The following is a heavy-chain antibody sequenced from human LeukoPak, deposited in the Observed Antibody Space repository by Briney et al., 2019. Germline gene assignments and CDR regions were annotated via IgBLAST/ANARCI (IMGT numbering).Heavy chain of an antibody. V-gene: IGHV1-24*01. CDR1: GYTLTELS. D-gene: IGHD3-3*01. CDR3: ATDRVAKGAFDI. CDR2: FDPEDGET. Sequence: ASVKVSCKVSGYTLTELSMHWVRQAPGKGLEWTGGFDPEDGETIYAQKFQGRVTMTEDTSTDTAYMELSSLRSEDTAVYYCATDRVAKGAFDIWGQGTMVTVSS. J-gene: IGHJ3*02.